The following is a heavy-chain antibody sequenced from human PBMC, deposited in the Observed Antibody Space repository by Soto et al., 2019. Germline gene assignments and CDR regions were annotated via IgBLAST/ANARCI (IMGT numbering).Heavy chain of an antibody. D-gene: IGHD2-15*01. CDR1: GYSFSNFY. V-gene: IGHV1-46*01. CDR2: IDPSSGTT. Sequence: KVSCKPSGYSFSNFYVHWVRQAPGQGLEWMGIIDPSSGTTSYTQKFQERVTMTRDTSMSTVYMELSRLRSEDTAVYYCARGAVVVPNGLIAGMDVWGLGTTVTVS. CDR3: ARGAVVVPNGLIAGMDV. J-gene: IGHJ6*02.